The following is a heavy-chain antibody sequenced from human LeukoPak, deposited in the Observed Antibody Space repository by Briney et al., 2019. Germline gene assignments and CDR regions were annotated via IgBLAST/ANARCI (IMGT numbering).Heavy chain of an antibody. CDR2: INPNNGGT. D-gene: IGHD3-10*01. CDR1: GYTFTGYY. Sequence: ASVKVSCKASGYTFTGYYVYWVRQAPGQGPEWMGWINPNNGGTNYAQKFQGRVTMTRDTSISKAYMELNRLRSDDTAVYYCARDNYGSGSYYKWWGQGTLVTVSS. J-gene: IGHJ4*02. CDR3: ARDNYGSGSYYKW. V-gene: IGHV1-2*02.